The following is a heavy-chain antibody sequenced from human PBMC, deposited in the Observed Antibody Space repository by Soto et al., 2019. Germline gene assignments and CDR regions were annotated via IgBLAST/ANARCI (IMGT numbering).Heavy chain of an antibody. CDR2: IRSKTDGGTI. D-gene: IGHD2-8*02. V-gene: IGHV3-15*07. J-gene: IGHJ4*02. CDR1: GFTFNNAW. Sequence: EVQLVESGGALVKPGGSLRLSCAASGFTFNNAWMNWVRQAPGKGLEWVGRIRSKTDGGTIDYAAPVKGRFTISRDDSKNTLYLQINSLKPEDTAVYYCSTGYCNGCGGYGVRSFCCYWGQGTLVTVSS. CDR3: STGYCNGCGGYGVRSFCCY.